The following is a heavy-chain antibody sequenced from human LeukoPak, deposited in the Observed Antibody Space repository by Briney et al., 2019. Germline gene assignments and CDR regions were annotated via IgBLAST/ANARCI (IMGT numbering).Heavy chain of an antibody. CDR1: RFTFTSYA. D-gene: IGHD3-22*01. J-gene: IGHJ4*02. CDR3: AKDGPSSFYYDSSGYNCFDY. V-gene: IGHV3-23*01. Sequence: PGGSLRLSCAASRFTFTSYAMSWVRQAPGKGLEWVSAISASGGSTYYADSVKGRFTISRDNSKNTLYLQMNSLRAEDTAVYYCAKDGPSSFYYDSSGYNCFDYWGQGTLVTVSS. CDR2: ISASGGST.